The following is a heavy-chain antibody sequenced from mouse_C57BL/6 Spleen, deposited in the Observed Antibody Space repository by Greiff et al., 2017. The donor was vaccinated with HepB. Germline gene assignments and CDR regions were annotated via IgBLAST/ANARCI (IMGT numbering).Heavy chain of an antibody. J-gene: IGHJ3*01. CDR1: GFTFTDYY. Sequence: EVMLVESGGGLVQPGGSLSLSCAASGFTFTDYYMSWVRQPPGKALEWLGFIRNKANGYTTEYSASVKGRFTISRDNSQSILYLQMNALRAEDSATYYCARGDGSSPFAYWGQGTLVTVSA. V-gene: IGHV7-3*01. CDR3: ARGDGSSPFAY. D-gene: IGHD1-1*01. CDR2: IRNKANGYTT.